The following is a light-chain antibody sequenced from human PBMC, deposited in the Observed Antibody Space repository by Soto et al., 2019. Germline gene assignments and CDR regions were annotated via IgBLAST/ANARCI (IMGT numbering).Light chain of an antibody. CDR2: ETN. V-gene: IGLV2-23*01. CDR1: SSDIATYNL. CDR3: CSYAGTSTLA. Sequence: QSALTQPASVSGSPRQSITISCTGSSSDIATYNLVSWYQQYPGQAPKLIIYETNRRPSGVSSRFSGSKSGNTASLTISGLQVEDEGDYYCCSYAGTSTLAFGGGTKLTVL. J-gene: IGLJ2*01.